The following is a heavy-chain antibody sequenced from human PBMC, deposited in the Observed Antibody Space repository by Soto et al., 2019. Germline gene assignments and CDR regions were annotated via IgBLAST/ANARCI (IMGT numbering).Heavy chain of an antibody. CDR1: GGSISTAGYY. CDR3: ARASRTLRSRKFEN. D-gene: IGHD1-26*01. V-gene: IGHV4-31*11. CDR2: IYYTGTT. J-gene: IGHJ4*02. Sequence: QVQLQESGPGLVKPSQTVALTCAVSGGSISTAGYYWTWIRQHPGGGLEWSGAIYYTGTTYYNPSLRSRETTSVDTSKNQFALKLTSVTAADTAVYYWARASRTLRSRKFENWGQGTLVTVSS.